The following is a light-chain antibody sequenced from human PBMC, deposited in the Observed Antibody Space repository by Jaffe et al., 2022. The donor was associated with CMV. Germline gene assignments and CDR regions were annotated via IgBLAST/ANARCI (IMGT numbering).Light chain of an antibody. CDR1: QSIINS. V-gene: IGKV1-5*03. CDR3: QQYYSYSPRYT. Sequence: DIQMTQSPSTLSASIGDRVTITCRTSQSIINSLAWYQQQPGKAPKLLISKASSLESGVPPRFSGSGSETEFTLTITSLQPDDFATYYCQQYYSYSPRYTFGQGTKLEIK. CDR2: KAS. J-gene: IGKJ2*01.